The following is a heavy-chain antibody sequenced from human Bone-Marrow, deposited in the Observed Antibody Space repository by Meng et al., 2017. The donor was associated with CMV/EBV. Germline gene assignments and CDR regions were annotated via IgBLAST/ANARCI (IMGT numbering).Heavy chain of an antibody. V-gene: IGHV4-61*01. CDR2: LYYSGST. D-gene: IGHD4-17*01. J-gene: IGHJ4*02. CDR1: GGSVSSGTYY. CDR3: ARVKGDFGDYLPVDY. Sequence: SETPSLTCTVSGGSVSSGTYYWSWIRQPPGKGLEWIGYLYYSGSTNYNPSLKSRVTISVDTSKNQFSLKLSSVTAADTAVYYCARVKGDFGDYLPVDYWGQGTLVTVSS.